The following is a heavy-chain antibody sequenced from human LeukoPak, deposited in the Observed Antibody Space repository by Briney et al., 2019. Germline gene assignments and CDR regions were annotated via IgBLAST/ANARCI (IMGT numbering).Heavy chain of an antibody. CDR3: VRLFGSDY. V-gene: IGHV3-74*01. CDR2: ISGDGINS. Sequence: GGSLRLSCAASGFTFSGYWMHWFRQVPGKGPVWVSGISGDGINSLYADSAKGRFTISRDNAKNTLYLQMNSLRAEDTAVYYCVRLFGSDYWGQGTLVTVSS. CDR1: GFTFSGYW. J-gene: IGHJ4*02. D-gene: IGHD3-10*02.